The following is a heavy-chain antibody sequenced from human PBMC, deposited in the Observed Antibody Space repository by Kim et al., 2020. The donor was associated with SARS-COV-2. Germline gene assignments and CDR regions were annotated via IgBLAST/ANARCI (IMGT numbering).Heavy chain of an antibody. J-gene: IGHJ4*02. D-gene: IGHD3-16*01. V-gene: IGHV3-66*01. CDR2: GST. Sequence: GSTYYADSVKGRFTISRDNSKNTLYLQMNSLRADDTAVYYCARGRGDFDYWGQGTLVTVSS. CDR3: ARGRGDFDY.